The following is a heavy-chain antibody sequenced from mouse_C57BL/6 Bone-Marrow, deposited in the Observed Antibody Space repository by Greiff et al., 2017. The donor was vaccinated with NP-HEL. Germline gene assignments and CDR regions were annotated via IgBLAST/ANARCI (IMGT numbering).Heavy chain of an antibody. J-gene: IGHJ3*01. V-gene: IGHV1-81*01. CDR3: ARATYYDYAWFAY. CDR1: GYTFTSYG. D-gene: IGHD2-4*01. Sequence: QVQLQQSGAELARPGASVKLSCKASGYTFTSYGISWVKQRTGQGLEWIGEIYPRSGNTYYNEKFKGKATLTADKSSSTAYMELRSLTSEDSAVYFCARATYYDYAWFAYGGQGTLVTVSA. CDR2: IYPRSGNT.